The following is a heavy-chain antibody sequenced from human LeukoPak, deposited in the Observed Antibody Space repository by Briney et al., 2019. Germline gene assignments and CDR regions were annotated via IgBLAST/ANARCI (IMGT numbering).Heavy chain of an antibody. CDR3: ARGVRYYYDSSGYPPNTLDY. Sequence: ASVKVSCKASGYTFTGYYMHWVRQAPGQGLEWMGWINPNSGGTNYAQKFQGRVTMTRDTSISTAYMELSRLRSDDTAVYYCARGVRYYYDSSGYPPNTLDYWGQGTLVTVSS. D-gene: IGHD3-22*01. CDR2: INPNSGGT. V-gene: IGHV1-2*02. J-gene: IGHJ4*02. CDR1: GYTFTGYY.